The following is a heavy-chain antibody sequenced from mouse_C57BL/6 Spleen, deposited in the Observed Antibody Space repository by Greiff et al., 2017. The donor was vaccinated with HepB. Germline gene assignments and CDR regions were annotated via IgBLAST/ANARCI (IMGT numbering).Heavy chain of an antibody. J-gene: IGHJ2*01. CDR3: ANYYYGSSYVDY. CDR2: INPYNGGT. D-gene: IGHD1-1*01. Sequence: EVQLQQSGPVLVKPGASVKMSCKASGYTFTDYYMNWVKQSHGKSLEWLGVINPYNGGTSYNQKFKGKATLTVDKSSSTAYMELNSLTSEDSAVYYCANYYYGSSYVDYWGQGTTLTVSS. CDR1: GYTFTDYY. V-gene: IGHV1-19*01.